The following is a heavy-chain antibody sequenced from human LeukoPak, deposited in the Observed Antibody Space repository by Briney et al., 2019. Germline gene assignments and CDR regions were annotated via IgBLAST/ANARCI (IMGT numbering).Heavy chain of an antibody. CDR3: ARVSGITMIVVLQSDAFDI. J-gene: IGHJ3*02. Sequence: GSLRLSCTASGFTFGDYAMSWFRQPPGKGLEWIGSIYYSGSTYYNPSLKSRVTISVDTSKNQFSLKLSSVTAADTAVYYCARVSGITMIVVLQSDAFDIWGQGTMVTVSS. V-gene: IGHV4-39*07. CDR2: IYYSGST. CDR1: GFTFGDYA. D-gene: IGHD3-22*01.